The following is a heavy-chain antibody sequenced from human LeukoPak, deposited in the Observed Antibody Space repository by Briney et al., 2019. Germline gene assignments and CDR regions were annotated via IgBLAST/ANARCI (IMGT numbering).Heavy chain of an antibody. CDR2: IKQDGSEK. Sequence: GGSLRLSCAASGFTFSSYWMSWVRQAPGKGLEWVANIKQDGSEKYYVDSVKGRFTISRDNANNSLYLQMNSLRAEDTAVYYCATAIFHYYMDVWGKGTTVTVSS. J-gene: IGHJ6*03. V-gene: IGHV3-7*01. D-gene: IGHD3-3*01. CDR3: ATAIFHYYMDV. CDR1: GFTFSSYW.